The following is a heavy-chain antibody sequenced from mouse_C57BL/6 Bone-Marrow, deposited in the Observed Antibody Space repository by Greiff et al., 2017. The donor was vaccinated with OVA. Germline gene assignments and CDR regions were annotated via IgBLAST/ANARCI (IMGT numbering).Heavy chain of an antibody. Sequence: EVQLQESGPELVKPGASVKIPCKASGYTFTDYNMDWVKQSHGKSLEWIGAINPNNGGTIYNQKFKGKATLTVDKSSSTAYMELRSLTSEDTAVYYCARTVVERRYAMDYWGQGTSVTVSS. CDR3: ARTVVERRYAMDY. CDR2: INPNNGGT. CDR1: GYTFTDYN. V-gene: IGHV1-18*01. J-gene: IGHJ4*01. D-gene: IGHD1-1*01.